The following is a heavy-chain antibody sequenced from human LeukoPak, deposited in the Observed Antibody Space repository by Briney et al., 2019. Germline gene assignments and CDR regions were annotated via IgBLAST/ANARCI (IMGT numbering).Heavy chain of an antibody. D-gene: IGHD4-23*01. J-gene: IGHJ5*02. CDR2: ISGSGGST. Sequence: PGGSLRLSCAASGFTFSSYAMSWVRQAPGKGLEWVSDISGSGGSTYYADSVEGRFTISRDNSKNTLYLQMNSLRAEDTAVYYCAKDRWHLGPTNWFDPWGQGTLVTVSS. CDR3: AKDRWHLGPTNWFDP. V-gene: IGHV3-23*01. CDR1: GFTFSSYA.